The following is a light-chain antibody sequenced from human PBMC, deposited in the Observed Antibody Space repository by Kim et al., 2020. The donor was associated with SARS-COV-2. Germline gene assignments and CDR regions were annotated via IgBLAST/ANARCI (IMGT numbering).Light chain of an antibody. CDR1: QSVSSNY. CDR3: QQYGTSTGYT. Sequence: EIVLTQSPGTLSLSPGERATLSCRASQSVSSNYLAWYQQKPGQGPRLLIYAASSRATGIPDRFSGSGSQTDFTLTINGLEPEDFALYYCQQYGTSTGYTFGQGTKLEI. V-gene: IGKV3-20*01. CDR2: AAS. J-gene: IGKJ2*01.